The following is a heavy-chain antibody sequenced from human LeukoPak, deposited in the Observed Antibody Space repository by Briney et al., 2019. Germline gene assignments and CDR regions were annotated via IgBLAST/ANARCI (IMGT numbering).Heavy chain of an antibody. CDR2: IYHSGST. CDR3: ARSYSSSWYAKALFFDY. J-gene: IGHJ4*02. V-gene: IGHV4-30-2*02. D-gene: IGHD6-13*01. CDR1: GGSISSGGYS. Sequence: SETLSLTCAVSGGSISSGGYSWSWIRQPPGKGLEWIGYIYHSGSTYYNPSLKSRVTISVDRSKNQFSLKLSSVTAADTAVYYCARSYSSSWYAKALFFDYWGQGTLVTVSS.